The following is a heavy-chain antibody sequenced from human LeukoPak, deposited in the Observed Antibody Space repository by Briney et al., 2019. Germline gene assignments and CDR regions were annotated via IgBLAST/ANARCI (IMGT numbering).Heavy chain of an antibody. Sequence: GGSLRLSCAASGFTFSGYAMNWVRQAPGKGLEWVSSISSSSSYIYYADSVKGRFTISGDNAKNSLYLQMNSLRAEDTAVYYCARDRPTMVRGVINGGGLDYWGQGTLVTVSS. D-gene: IGHD3-10*01. CDR3: ARDRPTMVRGVINGGGLDY. V-gene: IGHV3-21*01. CDR1: GFTFSGYA. J-gene: IGHJ4*02. CDR2: ISSSSSYI.